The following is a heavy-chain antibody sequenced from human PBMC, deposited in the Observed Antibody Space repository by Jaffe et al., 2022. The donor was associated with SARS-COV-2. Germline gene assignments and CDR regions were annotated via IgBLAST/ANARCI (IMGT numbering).Heavy chain of an antibody. V-gene: IGHV1-3*04. CDR3: ARGEDL. J-gene: IGHJ5*02. CDR1: GYTFKNYP. Sequence: QVQLVQSGAEVKKPGASVKVSCKTSGYTFKNYPIHWVRQAPGQSLEWMGWINTDTGDTKYSARFQDRIALTRDTSATTAYMILSSLTSEDTAVYYCARGEDLWGQGALVAVSA. CDR2: INTDTGDT.